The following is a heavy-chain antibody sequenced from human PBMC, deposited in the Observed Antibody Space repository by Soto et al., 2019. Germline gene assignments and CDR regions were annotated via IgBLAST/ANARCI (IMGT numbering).Heavy chain of an antibody. Sequence: ASVKVSCKASGYTFTSYGTSWARQAPGQGLEWMGWISAYNGNTNYAQKLQGRVTMTTDTSTSTAYMELRSLRSDDTAVYYCAGGGIRGYYYDSSSCYAGYWGKGNMFTVSS. CDR1: GYTFTSYG. D-gene: IGHD3-22*01. J-gene: IGHJ4*02. V-gene: IGHV1-18*04. CDR2: ISAYNGNT. CDR3: AGGGIRGYYYDSSSCYAGY.